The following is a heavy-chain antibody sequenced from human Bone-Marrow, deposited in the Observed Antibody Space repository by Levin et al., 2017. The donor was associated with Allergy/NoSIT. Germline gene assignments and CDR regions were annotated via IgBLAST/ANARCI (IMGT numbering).Heavy chain of an antibody. D-gene: IGHD2-2*01. Sequence: SETLSLTCDVSGGSIISSDWWSWVRQPPGKGLEWLGEIYYTGSTKYNPSLKSRLSISVDTSKNQFSLRLSSVTAADTAVYYCARGVPSDHWGQGILVTVSS. J-gene: IGHJ5*02. V-gene: IGHV4-4*02. CDR3: ARGVPSDH. CDR1: GGSIISSDW. CDR2: IYYTGST.